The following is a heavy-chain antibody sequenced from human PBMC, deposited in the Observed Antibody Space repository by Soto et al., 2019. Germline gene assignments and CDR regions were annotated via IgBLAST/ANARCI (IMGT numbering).Heavy chain of an antibody. D-gene: IGHD2-15*01. CDR3: ARDRTPKFFCGGSCYSDGFAI. CDR2: ISAYNGNT. Sequence: ASVKVSCKASGYTFTSYGISWVRQAPGQGLEWMGWISAYNGNTNYAQKLQGRVTMTTDTSTSTAYTELRSLRSDDTAVYYCARDRTPKFFCGGSCYSDGFAIWAQGSMVPVS. J-gene: IGHJ3*02. V-gene: IGHV1-18*01. CDR1: GYTFTSYG.